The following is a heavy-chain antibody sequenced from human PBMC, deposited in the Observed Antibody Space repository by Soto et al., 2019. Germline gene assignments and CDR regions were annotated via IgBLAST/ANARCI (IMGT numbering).Heavy chain of an antibody. CDR3: ARDRGGRVPGASFYFSGMDV. CDR2: INGGNGRT. D-gene: IGHD3-10*01. V-gene: IGHV1-3*01. Sequence: ASVKVSCKASGYTFSDYPIHWVRQVPGQRLEWMGCINGGNGRTRYSQNFQGRVTFTRDTSANTAYMEVASLRFGDTAVYYCARDRGGRVPGASFYFSGMDVWGQGSTVTVSS. J-gene: IGHJ6*02. CDR1: GYTFSDYP.